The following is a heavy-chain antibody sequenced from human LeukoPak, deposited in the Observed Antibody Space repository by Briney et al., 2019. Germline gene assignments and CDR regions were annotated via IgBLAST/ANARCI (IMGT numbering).Heavy chain of an antibody. Sequence: GGSLRLSCAASGFTFSSYSMNWVRQAPGKGLEWVSYISSSSSTIYYADSVRGRFTISRDNAKNSLYLQMNSLRAEDTAVYYCARDALPYYYGSGSYDTWGQGTLVTVPS. CDR2: ISSSSSTI. D-gene: IGHD3-10*01. J-gene: IGHJ5*02. V-gene: IGHV3-48*04. CDR3: ARDALPYYYGSGSYDT. CDR1: GFTFSSYS.